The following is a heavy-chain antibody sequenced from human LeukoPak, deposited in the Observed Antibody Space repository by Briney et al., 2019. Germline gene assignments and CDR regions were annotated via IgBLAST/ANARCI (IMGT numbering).Heavy chain of an antibody. V-gene: IGHV1-18*01. CDR1: GGTFSSYA. CDR2: ISAYNGNT. J-gene: IGHJ4*02. Sequence: ASVKVSCKASGGTFSSYAISWVRQAPGQGLEWMGWISAYNGNTNYAQKLQGRVTMTTDTSTSTAYMELRSPRSDDTAVYYCARDGGSYRRWDYWGQGTLVTVSS. CDR3: ARDGGSYRRWDY. D-gene: IGHD1-26*01.